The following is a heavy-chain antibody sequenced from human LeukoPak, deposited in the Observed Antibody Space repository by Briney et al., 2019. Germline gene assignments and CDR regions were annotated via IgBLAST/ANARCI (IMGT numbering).Heavy chain of an antibody. V-gene: IGHV3-53*01. D-gene: IGHD1-26*01. CDR1: GFTVSSNY. CDR2: IYSGGST. CDR3: ARVQVGATLDY. J-gene: IGHJ4*02. Sequence: GGSLRLSCAASGFTVSSNYMSWVRQAPGKGLEWVSVIYSGGSTFYADSVKGRFTISRDNSKNTLYLQMNSLRAEDTAVYYCARVQVGATLDYWGQGTLVTVSS.